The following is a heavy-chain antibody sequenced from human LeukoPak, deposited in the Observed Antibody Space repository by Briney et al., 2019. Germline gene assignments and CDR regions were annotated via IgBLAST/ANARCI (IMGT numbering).Heavy chain of an antibody. Sequence: SGPTLVKPTQTLTLNFTFSGFSLSTSGVGVGWIRQPPGKALEWLALIYWDDDKRYSPSLKSRLTITKDTSKNQVVLTMTNMDLAVTATYYCAHTTQLQLWSTGVRFDPWGQGTLVTVSS. CDR2: IYWDDDK. J-gene: IGHJ5*02. CDR1: GFSLSTSGVG. CDR3: AHTTQLQLWSTGVRFDP. D-gene: IGHD5-18*01. V-gene: IGHV2-5*02.